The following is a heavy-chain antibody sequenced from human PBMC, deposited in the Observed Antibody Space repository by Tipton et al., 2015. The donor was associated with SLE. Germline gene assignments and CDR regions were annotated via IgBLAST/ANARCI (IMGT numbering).Heavy chain of an antibody. Sequence: TLSLTCAVYGGSFSGYYWSWIRQPPGKGLEWIGEINHGGSTNYNPSLKNRVAISVDTSKNQFSLTLSSVTAADTAVYFCARHVTYGSGTYGPFYFDSWSQGTLVTVSS. CDR1: GGSFSGYY. CDR2: INHGGST. J-gene: IGHJ4*02. V-gene: IGHV4-34*01. D-gene: IGHD3-10*01. CDR3: ARHVTYGSGTYGPFYFDS.